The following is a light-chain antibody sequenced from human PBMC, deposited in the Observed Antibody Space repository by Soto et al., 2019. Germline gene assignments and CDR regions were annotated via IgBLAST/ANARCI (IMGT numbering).Light chain of an antibody. Sequence: DIQMTQSPSSLSASVGDRVTITCRASQSIRNSLAWYQQKPGKVPKLLISAAFTLQSGVPSRFSGSGSGTDFTLTISSLQPEDVATYYCQNYNSAPYTFGPGTKVDIK. CDR2: AAF. V-gene: IGKV1-27*01. CDR1: QSIRNS. J-gene: IGKJ3*01. CDR3: QNYNSAPYT.